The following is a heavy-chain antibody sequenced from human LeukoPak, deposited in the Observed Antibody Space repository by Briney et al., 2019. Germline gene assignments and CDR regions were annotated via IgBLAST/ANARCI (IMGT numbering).Heavy chain of an antibody. Sequence: KAGGSLRLSRAASGFIFSDYHMSWIRQAPGKGLECVSYISPGGDAVYFADSVKGRFTISRDNAKNSLFLQMSSLTAEDTAVYYCSGGRDAAVAGPGGYFDYWGQGSLVTVSS. D-gene: IGHD6-19*01. CDR2: ISPGGDAV. J-gene: IGHJ4*02. CDR3: SGGRDAAVAGPGGYFDY. CDR1: GFIFSDYH. V-gene: IGHV3-11*01.